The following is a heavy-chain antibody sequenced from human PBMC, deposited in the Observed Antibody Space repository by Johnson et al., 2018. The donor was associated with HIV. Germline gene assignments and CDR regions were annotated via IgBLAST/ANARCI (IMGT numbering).Heavy chain of an antibody. V-gene: IGHV3-48*04. Sequence: LQLVESGGGVVQPGRSLRLSCAASGFTFSSYAMHWVRQAPGKGLEWVSYISSSGSTIYYADSVKGRFTISRDNAKNSLYLQMNSLRAEDTAVYYCARELVSYAFDIWGQGTMVTVSS. CDR1: GFTFSSYA. J-gene: IGHJ3*02. CDR3: ARELVSYAFDI. D-gene: IGHD3-9*01. CDR2: ISSSGSTI.